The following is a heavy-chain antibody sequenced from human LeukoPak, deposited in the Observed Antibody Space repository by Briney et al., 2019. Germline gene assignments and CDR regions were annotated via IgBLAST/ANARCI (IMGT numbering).Heavy chain of an antibody. D-gene: IGHD6-13*01. CDR2: IYHGGSS. CDR1: GFIVSNNY. Sequence: GGSLRLFCVASGFIVSNNYMSWVRQAPGMGLEWVSTIYHGGSSFYADSVKGRFTISRDNSKNTLYLQMDSLRAEDTAVYYCASDLSTWFDWGQGTQVTVSS. CDR3: ASDLSTWFD. V-gene: IGHV3-66*01. J-gene: IGHJ4*02.